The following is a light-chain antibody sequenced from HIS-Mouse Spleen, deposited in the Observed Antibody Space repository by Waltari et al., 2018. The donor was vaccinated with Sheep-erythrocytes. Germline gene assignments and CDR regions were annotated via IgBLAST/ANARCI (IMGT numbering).Light chain of an antibody. V-gene: IGLV2-11*01. CDR1: SSDVGGYNY. J-gene: IGLJ1*01. CDR3: CSYAGSYNHV. Sequence: QSALTQPRSVSGSPGQSVTISCTGTSSDVGGYNYVSWYQQHPGKAPKLMVYEVSKRPSGGPDRCSDSKSGNTASLTISGLQAEDEADYYCCSYAGSYNHVFATGTKVTVL. CDR2: EVS.